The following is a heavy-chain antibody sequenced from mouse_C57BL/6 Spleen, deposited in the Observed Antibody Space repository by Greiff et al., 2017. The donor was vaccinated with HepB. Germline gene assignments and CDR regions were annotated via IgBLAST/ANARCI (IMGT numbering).Heavy chain of an antibody. J-gene: IGHJ4*01. CDR1: GFNIKNTY. D-gene: IGHD1-1*01. Sequence: EVQLQESVAELVRPGASVKLSCTASGFNIKNTYMHWVKQRPEQGLEWIGRIDPANGNTKYAPKFQGKATITADTSSNTAYLQLSSLTSEDTAIYYCARPYYYGSSFYAMDYWGQGTSVTVSS. V-gene: IGHV14-3*01. CDR3: ARPYYYGSSFYAMDY. CDR2: IDPANGNT.